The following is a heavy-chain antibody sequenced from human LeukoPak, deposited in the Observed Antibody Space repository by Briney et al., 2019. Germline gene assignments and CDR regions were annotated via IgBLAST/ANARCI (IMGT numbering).Heavy chain of an antibody. D-gene: IGHD2-8*01. CDR2: ISSSSSTI. V-gene: IGHV3-48*01. J-gene: IGHJ4*02. CDR1: GFTFSSYS. Sequence: GGSLRLSCAASGFTFSSYSMNWVRQAPGKGLEWVSYISSSSSTIYYADSVKGRFTISRDNAKNSLYLQMNSLRAEDTAVYYCAREPRGVYAILYYFDYWGQGTLVTVSS. CDR3: AREPRGVYAILYYFDY.